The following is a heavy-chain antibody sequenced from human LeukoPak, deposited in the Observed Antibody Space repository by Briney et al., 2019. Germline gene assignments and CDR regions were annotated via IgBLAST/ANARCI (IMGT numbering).Heavy chain of an antibody. Sequence: TGGSLRLSCAASGFTFNNYALSWVRQAPGKGLEWVSAISGSGGDTYYAGSVKGRFTISRDFSKNTLYLQMNSLRVEDTAVYFCARGAATGPTLGLDYWGQGTLVTVSS. CDR2: ISGSGGDT. CDR3: ARGAATGPTLGLDY. J-gene: IGHJ4*02. D-gene: IGHD6-13*01. CDR1: GFTFNNYA. V-gene: IGHV3-23*01.